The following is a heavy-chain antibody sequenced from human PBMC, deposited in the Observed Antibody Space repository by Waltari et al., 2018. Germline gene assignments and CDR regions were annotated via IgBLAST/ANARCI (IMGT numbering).Heavy chain of an antibody. CDR1: GGSISSYY. Sequence: QVQLQESGPGLVKPSETLSLTCPVSGGSISSYYWSWIRQPPGKALEWIGYIYYSGSTNYNPSLKSRVTISVDTSKNQFSLKLSSVTAADTAVYYCARDHHSSWYSRNPSNWYFDLWGRGTLVTVSS. D-gene: IGHD6-13*01. CDR2: IYYSGST. J-gene: IGHJ2*01. V-gene: IGHV4-59*01. CDR3: ARDHHSSWYSRNPSNWYFDL.